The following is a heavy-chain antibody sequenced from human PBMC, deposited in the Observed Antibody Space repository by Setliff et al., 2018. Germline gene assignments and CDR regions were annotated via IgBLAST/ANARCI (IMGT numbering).Heavy chain of an antibody. CDR2: IRSKAYGGTT. Sequence: SLRLSCTASGFTFGDYAMSWVRQAPGKGLEWVGFIRSKAYGGTTEYAASVKGRFTISRDDSNNTLYLQMKSLRAEDTAVYYCAGCGYGQYYAMDVWGQGTTVTVSS. D-gene: IGHD5-12*01. CDR3: AGCGYGQYYAMDV. CDR1: GFTFGDYA. V-gene: IGHV3-49*04. J-gene: IGHJ6*02.